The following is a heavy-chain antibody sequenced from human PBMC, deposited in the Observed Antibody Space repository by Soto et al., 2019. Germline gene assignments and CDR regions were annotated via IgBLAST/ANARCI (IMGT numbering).Heavy chain of an antibody. V-gene: IGHV1-46*03. Sequence: QVQLVQSGAEVKKPGASVKVSCKVSGNISTSQYMHWVRQAPGQGLEWMAMINPSGGRTSYAQMFQGRVTMTRDTSTSTVHMELSSLRSEDTAVYYCFRDVGDWGQGTLVTVSS. CDR3: FRDVGD. D-gene: IGHD3-3*01. CDR1: GNISTSQY. J-gene: IGHJ4*02. CDR2: INPSGGRT.